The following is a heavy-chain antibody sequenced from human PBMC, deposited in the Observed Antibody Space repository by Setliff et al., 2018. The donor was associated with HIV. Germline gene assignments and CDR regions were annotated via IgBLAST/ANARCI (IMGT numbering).Heavy chain of an antibody. D-gene: IGHD2-15*01. Sequence: LSLTCTVSGGSIRSSSSYWGWIRQPPGKGLEWIGIIYYSGGTYYKPSLKSRVTISVDTSKNQFSLKLNSVTAADTAMYYCARVVDADYLDYWGQGTPVTVSS. CDR2: IYYSGGT. V-gene: IGHV4-39*01. CDR1: GGSIRSSSSY. J-gene: IGHJ4*02. CDR3: ARVVDADYLDY.